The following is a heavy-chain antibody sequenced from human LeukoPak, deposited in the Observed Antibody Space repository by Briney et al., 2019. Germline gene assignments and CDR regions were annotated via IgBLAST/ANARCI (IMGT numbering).Heavy chain of an antibody. CDR1: GGSISSHY. J-gene: IGHJ4*02. Sequence: SETLSLTCTVSGGSISSHYWSWIRQPPGKGLEWIGYIYYSGSTNYNPSLKSRVTISVDTSKNQFSLKLSSVTAADTAVYYCARHSSSFFDYWGQGTLVSVSS. D-gene: IGHD6-6*01. V-gene: IGHV4-59*11. CDR2: IYYSGST. CDR3: ARHSSSFFDY.